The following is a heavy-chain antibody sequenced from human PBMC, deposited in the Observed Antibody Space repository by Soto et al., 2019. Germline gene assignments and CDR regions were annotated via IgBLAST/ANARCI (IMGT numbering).Heavy chain of an antibody. J-gene: IGHJ3*02. CDR1: GFTFSSYP. CDR2: ISYDGNNK. CDR3: ARAFLAWVTPGSSAFDI. V-gene: IGHV3-30-3*01. D-gene: IGHD3-3*02. Sequence: QVKLVESGGGVVQPGRSLRLSCAASGFTFSSYPMHWVRQAPGKGLEWVAIISYDGNNKHYADSVKGRYIISRDTSENTLYLQMNSLRPEDTAVYSCARAFLAWVTPGSSAFDIWGQGTMVTVSS.